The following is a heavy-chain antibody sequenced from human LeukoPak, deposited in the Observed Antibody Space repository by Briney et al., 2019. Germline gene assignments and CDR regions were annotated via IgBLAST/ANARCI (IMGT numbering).Heavy chain of an antibody. V-gene: IGHV3-30*18. CDR3: AKEAPGPLSDIVVVVAAIDY. Sequence: GGSLRLSCAASGFTFSSYGMHWVRQAPGMGLEWVAVISYGGSNKYYADSVKGRFTISRDNSKNTLYLQMNSLRAEDTAVYYCAKEAPGPLSDIVVVVAAIDYWGQGTLVTVSS. J-gene: IGHJ4*02. CDR2: ISYGGSNK. CDR1: GFTFSSYG. D-gene: IGHD2-15*01.